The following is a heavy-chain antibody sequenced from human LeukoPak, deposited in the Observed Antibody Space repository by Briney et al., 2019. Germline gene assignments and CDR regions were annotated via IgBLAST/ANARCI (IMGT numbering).Heavy chain of an antibody. Sequence: GGSLRLSCAASGFTLSTYGMHWVRQAPGKGLEWVAVILYDGTVGYHTDSVKGRFTISRDNSKNTLYLQMNSLTVGDTAVYYCSKSRDGYNHGLHWGQGTLVTVSS. CDR1: GFTLSTYG. D-gene: IGHD5-24*01. J-gene: IGHJ4*02. CDR2: ILYDGTVG. CDR3: SKSRDGYNHGLH. V-gene: IGHV3-33*06.